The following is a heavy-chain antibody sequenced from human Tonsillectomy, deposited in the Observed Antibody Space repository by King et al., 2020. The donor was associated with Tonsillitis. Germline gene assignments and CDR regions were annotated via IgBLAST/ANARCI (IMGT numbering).Heavy chain of an antibody. CDR3: ARDRGTAIPYYFYGLDV. J-gene: IGHJ6*02. Sequence: VQLVESGGGLVQPGGSLRLSCAASGFSFNTYWMGWVRQAPGKGPEWVANIKQDGSAKYYVDSVKGRFTISRDNAKNSLYLQMNGLRAEDTAVYYCARDRGTAIPYYFYGLDVWGQGTTVTVSS. CDR1: GFSFNTYW. V-gene: IGHV3-7*01. D-gene: IGHD2-21*01. CDR2: IKQDGSAK.